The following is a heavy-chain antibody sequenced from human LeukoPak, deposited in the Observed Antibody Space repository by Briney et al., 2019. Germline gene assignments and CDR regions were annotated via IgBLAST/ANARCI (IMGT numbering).Heavy chain of an antibody. CDR2: TYYRSKWSK. D-gene: IGHD2-15*01. Sequence: SQSLSLTCAISGDSVSSNSASWNWIRQSPSRGLEWLARTYYRSKWSKDYAVSVKSRITINSDTSKNQFSLKLSSVTAADTAVYYCAREIGGYCSGGSCYGVVHWGQGTLVTVSS. CDR1: GDSVSSNSAS. V-gene: IGHV6-1*01. CDR3: AREIGGYCSGGSCYGVVH. J-gene: IGHJ4*02.